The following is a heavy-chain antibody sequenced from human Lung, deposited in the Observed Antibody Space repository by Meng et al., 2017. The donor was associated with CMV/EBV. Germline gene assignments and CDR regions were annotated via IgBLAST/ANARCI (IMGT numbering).Heavy chain of an antibody. D-gene: IGHD6-13*01. Sequence: GEXXKISCAASGFTFSNFAMSWVRQAPGKGLEWVSPITASGGSTYYADSVKGRFTISRDNSKNTLYLQMNRLRAEDTAVYYCAKVDSGSWYRGFFDYWGQGTLVTVSS. V-gene: IGHV3-23*01. CDR1: GFTFSNFA. CDR3: AKVDSGSWYRGFFDY. J-gene: IGHJ4*02. CDR2: ITASGGST.